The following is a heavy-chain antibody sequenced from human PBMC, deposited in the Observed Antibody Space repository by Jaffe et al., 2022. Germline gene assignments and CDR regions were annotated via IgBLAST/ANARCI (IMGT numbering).Heavy chain of an antibody. V-gene: IGHV4-38-2*01. J-gene: IGHJ5*02. CDR1: GYSISSGYY. Sequence: QVQLQESGPGLVKPSETLSLTCAVSGYSISSGYYWGWIRQPPGKGLEWIGSIYHSGSTYYNPSLKSRVTISVDTSKNQFSLKLSSVTAADTAVYYCARHVALNWDRWFDPWGQGTLVTVSS. CDR3: ARHVALNWDRWFDP. CDR2: IYHSGST. D-gene: IGHD1-26*01.